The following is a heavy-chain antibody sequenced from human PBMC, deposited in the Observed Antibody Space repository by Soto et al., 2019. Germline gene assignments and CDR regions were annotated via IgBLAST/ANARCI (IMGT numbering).Heavy chain of an antibody. V-gene: IGHV1-2*04. J-gene: IGHJ6*02. CDR3: ARESIQYCSGGSCYRYYYYGMDV. D-gene: IGHD2-15*01. Sequence: AASVKVSCKASGYTFTGYYMHWVRQAPGQGLEWMGWINPNSGGTNYAQKFQGWVTMTRDTSISTAYMELSRLRSDDTAVYYCARESIQYCSGGSCYRYYYYGMDVWGQGTTVTVSS. CDR1: GYTFTGYY. CDR2: INPNSGGT.